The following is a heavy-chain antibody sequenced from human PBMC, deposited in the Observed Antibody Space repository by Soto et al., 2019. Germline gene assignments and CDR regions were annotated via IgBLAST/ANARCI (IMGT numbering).Heavy chain of an antibody. CDR1: GGSISSYY. CDR2: IYYSGST. V-gene: IGHV4-59*01. D-gene: IGHD2-15*01. Sequence: SETLSLTCTVSGGSISSYYWSWIRQPPGKGLEWIGYIYYSGSTNYNPSLKSRVTISVDTSKNQFSLKLSSVTAADTAVYYCASLVAATKDAFDIWGQGTMVTVSS. J-gene: IGHJ3*02. CDR3: ASLVAATKDAFDI.